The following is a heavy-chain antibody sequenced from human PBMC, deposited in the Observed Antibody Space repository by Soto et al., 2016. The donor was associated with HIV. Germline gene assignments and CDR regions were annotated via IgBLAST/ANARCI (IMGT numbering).Heavy chain of an antibody. J-gene: IGHJ4*02. Sequence: EVQLVESGGGLVQRGGSLRLSCAASGFTFRKYWMHWVRQAPGKGLVWVSHINSGGSSTNYADSVKGRFTISRDNAKNTLYLQMNSLTAEDTAVYYCARDYSTRPYYFDSVGPGNPGPPSPQ. D-gene: IGHD4-4*01. CDR2: INSGGSST. CDR1: GFTFRKYW. CDR3: ARDYSTRPYYFDS. V-gene: IGHV3-74*01.